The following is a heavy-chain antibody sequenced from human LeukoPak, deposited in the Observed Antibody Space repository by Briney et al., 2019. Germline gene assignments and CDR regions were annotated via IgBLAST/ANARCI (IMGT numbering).Heavy chain of an antibody. Sequence: PSETLSLTCTVSGDFITAYYWSWLRQPPGKGLEWIGYVYYTGSTEYNPSLRSRVTISLEMSKHQFSLDLTSVTAADTAVYYCATNTGTVFDYWGQGALVTVFS. J-gene: IGHJ4*02. CDR2: VYYTGST. V-gene: IGHV4-59*01. D-gene: IGHD7-27*01. CDR3: ATNTGTVFDY. CDR1: GDFITAYY.